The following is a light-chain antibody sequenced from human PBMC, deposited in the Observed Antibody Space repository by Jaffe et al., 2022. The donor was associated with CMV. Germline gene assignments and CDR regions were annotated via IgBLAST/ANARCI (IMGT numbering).Light chain of an antibody. CDR2: ENN. V-gene: IGLV1-51*01. CDR3: GIWDRSLSAWM. Sequence: QSVLTRPPSVSAAPGQKVTISCSGSSNIGNNYVSWYQQLPGAAPKLLVDENNKRPSGIPDRFSGSKSDTSATLDITGLQTGDEADYYCGIWDRSLSAWMFGGGTKLTVL. CDR1: SNIGNNY. J-gene: IGLJ3*02.